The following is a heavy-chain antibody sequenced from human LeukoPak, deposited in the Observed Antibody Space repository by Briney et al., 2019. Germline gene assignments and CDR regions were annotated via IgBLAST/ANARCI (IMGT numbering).Heavy chain of an antibody. D-gene: IGHD2-15*01. J-gene: IGHJ6*02. Sequence: ASVKVSCKASGYTFTSYGISWMRQAPGQGLEWMGWISAYNGNTNYAQKLQGRVTMTTDTSTSTAYMELRSLRSDDTAVYYCARGRRYCSGGSCPHYYYGMDVWGQGTTVTVSS. CDR3: ARGRRYCSGGSCPHYYYGMDV. CDR2: ISAYNGNT. V-gene: IGHV1-18*01. CDR1: GYTFTSYG.